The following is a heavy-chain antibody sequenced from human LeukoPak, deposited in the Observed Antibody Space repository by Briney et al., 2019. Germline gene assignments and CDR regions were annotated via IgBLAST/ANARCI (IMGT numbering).Heavy chain of an antibody. CDR1: GYTFTSYG. CDR2: ISAYNGNT. J-gene: IGHJ5*02. D-gene: IGHD2-15*01. V-gene: IGHV1-18*01. Sequence: GASVKVSCKASGYTFTSYGISWVRQDPGQGLEWMGWISAYNGNTNYAQKLQGRVTMTTDTSTSTAYMELRSLRSDDTAVYYCARGTIVVVVAGPFDPWGQGTLVPVSS. CDR3: ARGTIVVVVAGPFDP.